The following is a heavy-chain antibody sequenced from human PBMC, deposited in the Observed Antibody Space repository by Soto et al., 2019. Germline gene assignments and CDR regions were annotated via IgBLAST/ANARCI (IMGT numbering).Heavy chain of an antibody. CDR3: ARDQGGQSGNFIFDN. CDR2: IWWHGRDI. V-gene: IGHV3-33*01. D-gene: IGHD1-26*01. CDR1: GFSFSDYV. Sequence: QVQVVESGGGVVQPGRSLRLSCTASGFSFSDYVMHSVRQPPGKGLEWVAVIWWHGRDIFYEGSVKGRFTISRDNSKNTLYLQMNSLRVEDTAVYYCARDQGGQSGNFIFDNWGQGTLVTVSS. J-gene: IGHJ4*02.